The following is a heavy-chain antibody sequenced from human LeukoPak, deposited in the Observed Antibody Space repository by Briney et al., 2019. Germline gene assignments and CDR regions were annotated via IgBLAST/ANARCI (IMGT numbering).Heavy chain of an antibody. CDR3: ARSQTYCSSTSCRVFDY. J-gene: IGHJ4*02. Sequence: ASVKVSCKASGYTFTSYTISWVRQAPGQGLEWMGRIIPILGIANYAQKFQGRVTITADKSTSTAYMELSSLRSEDTAVYYCARSQTYCSSTSCRVFDYWGQGTLVTVSS. V-gene: IGHV1-69*02. CDR2: IIPILGIA. CDR1: GYTFTSYT. D-gene: IGHD2-2*01.